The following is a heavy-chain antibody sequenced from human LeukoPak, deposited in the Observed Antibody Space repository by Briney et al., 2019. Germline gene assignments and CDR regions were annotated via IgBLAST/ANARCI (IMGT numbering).Heavy chain of an antibody. CDR1: GYTLTGYY. D-gene: IGHD3-22*01. J-gene: IGHJ4*02. CDR3: ARDADSSGPTCFDY. V-gene: IGHV1-2*02. CDR2: VNPNSGGT. Sequence: ASVKVSCKASGYTLTGYYMHWVRQAPGQGLEWMGWVNPNSGGTNYAQKFQGRVTMTRDTSISTAYMELSRLRSDDTAVYYCARDADSSGPTCFDYWGQGTLVTVSS.